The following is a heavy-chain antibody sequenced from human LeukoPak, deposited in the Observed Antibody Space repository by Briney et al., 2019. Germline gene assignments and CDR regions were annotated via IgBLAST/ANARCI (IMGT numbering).Heavy chain of an antibody. CDR3: ARGGYYGSGNDFRFDP. V-gene: IGHV4-34*01. CDR1: GGSFSGYY. CDR2: INHSGST. J-gene: IGHJ5*02. Sequence: PSETLSLTCAVYGGSFSGYYWSWIRQPPGKGLEWNEEINHSGSTNYNPSLKSRVTISVDTSKNQFSLKLSSVTAADTAIYYCARGGYYGSGNDFRFDPWGQGTLVTVSS. D-gene: IGHD3-10*01.